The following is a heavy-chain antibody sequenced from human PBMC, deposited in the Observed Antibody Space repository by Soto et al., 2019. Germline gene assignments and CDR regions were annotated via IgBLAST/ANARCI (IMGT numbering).Heavy chain of an antibody. Sequence: QVQLVQSGAAVKKPGSSVKVSCKASGGTFSRYGISWVRQAPGQGLEWMGGIIPIFGTANYAQKFQGRVTITADESTSKAYMELSSLRSEDTAVYYCASQTGTTGNYYCGMDVWGQGTTVTVSS. V-gene: IGHV1-69*12. CDR1: GGTFSRYG. CDR2: IIPIFGTA. D-gene: IGHD1-1*01. J-gene: IGHJ6*02. CDR3: ASQTGTTGNYYCGMDV.